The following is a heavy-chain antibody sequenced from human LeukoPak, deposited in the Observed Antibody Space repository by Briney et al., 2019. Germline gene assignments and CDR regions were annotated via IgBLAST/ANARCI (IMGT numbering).Heavy chain of an antibody. V-gene: IGHV3-30*14. CDR2: ISYDGNNK. Sequence: GGSLRLSCAASGFTFSTYTMHWVRQAPGKGLEWVAFISYDGNNKYYADSVKGRFTISRDNSKNTLYLQMNSLRAEDTAVYYCARGPSGYHNTGGQGTLVTVSS. D-gene: IGHD5-12*01. J-gene: IGHJ4*02. CDR3: ARGPSGYHNT. CDR1: GFTFSTYT.